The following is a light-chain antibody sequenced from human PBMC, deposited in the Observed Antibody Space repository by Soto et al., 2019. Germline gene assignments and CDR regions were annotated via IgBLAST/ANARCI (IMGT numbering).Light chain of an antibody. Sequence: QSVLTQPPSASGTPGQRVTISCSGSSSNIGSNTVNWYQQLPGTAPKLLVYSNNQRPSGVPDRFSGSKSGTSASLAISGLQAEDEADYYCQSYDSSRVVFGGGTQLTVL. CDR1: SSNIGSNT. CDR2: SNN. J-gene: IGLJ2*01. V-gene: IGLV1-44*01. CDR3: QSYDSSRVV.